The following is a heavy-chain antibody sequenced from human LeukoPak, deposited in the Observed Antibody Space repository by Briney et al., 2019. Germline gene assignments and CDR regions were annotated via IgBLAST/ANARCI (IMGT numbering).Heavy chain of an antibody. Sequence: GGSLRLSCAASGFTFSSYAMSWVRQAPGKGLEWVSAISGSGGSTYYADSVKGRFTIPRDNSKNTLYLQMNSLRAEDTAVYYCAKGQPDEWDYYDSSGYYPFDYWGQGTLVTVSS. CDR3: AKGQPDEWDYYDSSGYYPFDY. V-gene: IGHV3-23*01. D-gene: IGHD3-22*01. CDR1: GFTFSSYA. J-gene: IGHJ4*02. CDR2: ISGSGGST.